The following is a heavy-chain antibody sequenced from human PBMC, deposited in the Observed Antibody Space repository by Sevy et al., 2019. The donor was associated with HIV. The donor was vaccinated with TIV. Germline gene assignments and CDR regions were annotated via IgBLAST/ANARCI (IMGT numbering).Heavy chain of an antibody. CDR3: AKRYCSTITCYDDDFWNPYYFYGLDV. J-gene: IGHJ6*02. D-gene: IGHD2-2*01. CDR1: GFIFSNYP. CDR2: ISAGGTST. V-gene: IGHV3-23*01. Sequence: GGSLRLSCAASGFIFSNYPMSWVRHSPGKGLEWVSDISAGGTSTYYVGSVEGRFTISRDNSKNTVSLQMNSLGAEDTAIYYCAKRYCSTITCYDDDFWNPYYFYGLDVWGQGISVTVSS.